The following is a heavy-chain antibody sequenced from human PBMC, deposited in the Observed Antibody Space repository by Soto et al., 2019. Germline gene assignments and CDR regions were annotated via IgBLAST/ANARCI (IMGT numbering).Heavy chain of an antibody. V-gene: IGHV3-23*01. CDR2: ISGSGGST. CDR3: TKDSLGGYIDYYYGMDV. D-gene: IGHD5-12*01. Sequence: PGGSLRLSCAASGFTFSSYAMSWVRQAPGKGLEWVSAISGSGGSTYYADSVKGRFTISRDNSKNTLYLQMNSLRAEDTAVYYCTKDSLGGYIDYYYGMDVWGQGTTVTVSS. J-gene: IGHJ6*02. CDR1: GFTFSSYA.